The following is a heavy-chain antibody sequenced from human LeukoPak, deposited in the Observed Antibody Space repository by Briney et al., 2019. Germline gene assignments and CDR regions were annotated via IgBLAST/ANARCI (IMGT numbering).Heavy chain of an antibody. Sequence: PGGSLRLSCAASGYTFSSYRMTWVRQAPGKGLEWVSSISSSSSYIYYADSVKGRFTISRENAKNSLYLQMNSLRAEDTAVYYCARLSRFKGYYGSGSNEYYFDYWGQGTLVTVSS. V-gene: IGHV3-21*01. CDR1: GYTFSSYR. J-gene: IGHJ4*02. CDR2: ISSSSSYI. D-gene: IGHD3-10*01. CDR3: ARLSRFKGYYGSGSNEYYFDY.